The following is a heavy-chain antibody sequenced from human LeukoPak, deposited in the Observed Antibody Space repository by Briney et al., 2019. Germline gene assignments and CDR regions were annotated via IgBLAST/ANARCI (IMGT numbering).Heavy chain of an antibody. CDR2: ISWNSGSI. V-gene: IGHV3-9*01. Sequence: SLRLSCAASGFTFDDYAMHWVRQAPGKGLEWVSGISWNSGSIGYADSVKGRFTISRDNAKNSLYLQMNSLRAEDTAVYYCAKGLSGGLGYNWFDPWGQGTLVTVSS. J-gene: IGHJ5*02. CDR1: GFTFDDYA. CDR3: AKGLSGGLGYNWFDP. D-gene: IGHD2-8*02.